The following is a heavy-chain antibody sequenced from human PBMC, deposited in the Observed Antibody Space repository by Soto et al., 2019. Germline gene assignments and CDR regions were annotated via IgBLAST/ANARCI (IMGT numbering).Heavy chain of an antibody. CDR2: IYWDDDK. CDR3: AHTPVAVSTRYWYFDL. CDR1: GFSLSTNGVG. V-gene: IGHV2-5*02. D-gene: IGHD2-8*02. Sequence: QITLKESGLTLVKPTQTLTLTCSFSGFSLSTNGVGVGWIRQPPGKDLEWLALIYWDDDKRYSPSLKSRLTITKDTSKNQVVLTMTNMLPVDTATYYCAHTPVAVSTRYWYFDLWGRGILVTVSS. J-gene: IGHJ2*01.